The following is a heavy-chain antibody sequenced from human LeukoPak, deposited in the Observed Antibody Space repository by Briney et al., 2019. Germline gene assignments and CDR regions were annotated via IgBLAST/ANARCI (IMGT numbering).Heavy chain of an antibody. V-gene: IGHV3-7*01. J-gene: IGHJ6*03. Sequence: PGGSLRLSCAASGFTFSSYGMHWVRQAPGKGLEWVATIKQDVSEKYYVDSVKGRFTISRDNAKNSLYLQMNSLRAEDTAVYYCARESRGYDILTGKYHRGYYSYYMDVWGKGTTVTVSS. CDR1: GFTFSSYG. CDR3: ARESRGYDILTGKYHRGYYSYYMDV. D-gene: IGHD3-9*01. CDR2: IKQDVSEK.